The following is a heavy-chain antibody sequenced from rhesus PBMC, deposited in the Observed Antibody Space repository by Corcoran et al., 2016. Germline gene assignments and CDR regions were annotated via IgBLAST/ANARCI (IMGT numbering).Heavy chain of an antibody. CDR1: GGSISDSYR. D-gene: IGHD2-27*01. Sequence: QVQLQESGPGVVKPSETLSLTCAVSGGSISDSYRWSWIRQPPGKGLEWIGYIYGSSTRTNYNPALKSRLTISTDTAKNQFSLKLSSVTAADTAVYYCARAPDPYCSGIDCYAFGDAFDFWGQGLRVTVSS. V-gene: IGHV4S10*01. CDR3: ARAPDPYCSGIDCYAFGDAFDF. J-gene: IGHJ3*01. CDR2: IYGSSTRT.